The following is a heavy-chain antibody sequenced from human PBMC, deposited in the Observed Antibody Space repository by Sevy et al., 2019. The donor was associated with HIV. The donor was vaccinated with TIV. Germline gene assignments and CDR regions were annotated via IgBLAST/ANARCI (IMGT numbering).Heavy chain of an antibody. J-gene: IGHJ4*02. CDR3: XXXDTPRLTGSGTRLKXQSXNXXXF. CDR2: FVPXXXEI. CDR1: GYTLXEXS. D-gene: IGHD2-2*01. V-gene: IGHV1-24*01. Sequence: ASVKVSCKVPGYTLXEXSMHXVRQAPGKGXEWMGGFVPXXXEIVYAQKLQGRVTVAEDTLTDTAYLEVTNLRSEDTPPYFXXXXDTPRLTGSGTRLKXQSXNXXXFWGQGTLVTVSS.